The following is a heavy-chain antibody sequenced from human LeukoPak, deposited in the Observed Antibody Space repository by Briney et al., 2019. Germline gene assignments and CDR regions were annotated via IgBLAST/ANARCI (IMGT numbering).Heavy chain of an antibody. Sequence: PGGSLRLSCATSGFIFSGYWMTWVRQAPGKGLERVANIKQDGSEKYYVDSVKGRFTISRDNAKNSLYLQMNSLRADDTAVYYCARVPSGKGWNYYYYGMDVWGKGTTVTVSS. D-gene: IGHD1-1*01. CDR1: GFIFSGYW. J-gene: IGHJ6*04. V-gene: IGHV3-7*03. CDR2: IKQDGSEK. CDR3: ARVPSGKGWNYYYYGMDV.